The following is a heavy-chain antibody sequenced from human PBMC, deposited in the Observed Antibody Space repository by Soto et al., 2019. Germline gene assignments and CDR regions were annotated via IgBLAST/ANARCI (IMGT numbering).Heavy chain of an antibody. J-gene: IGHJ4*02. V-gene: IGHV3-33*01. D-gene: IGHD2-15*01. CDR3: ARDRWDIVVVVAAHFDY. CDR1: GFTFSSYG. CDR2: IWYDGSNK. Sequence: QVQLVESGGGVVQPGRSLRLSCAASGFTFSSYGMHWVRQAPGKGLEWVSVIWYDGSNKYYADSVKGRFTISRDNSKNTLYLQINSLRAEDTAVYYCARDRWDIVVVVAAHFDYWGQGTLVNVSS.